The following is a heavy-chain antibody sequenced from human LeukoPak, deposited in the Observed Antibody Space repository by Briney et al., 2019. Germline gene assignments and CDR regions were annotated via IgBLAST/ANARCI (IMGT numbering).Heavy chain of an antibody. CDR2: IYYSGST. Sequence: SETLSLTCTVSGGSISSYFWSWIRQPPGKGLEWIGYIYYSGSTNYNPSLKSRVTISVDTSKNQFSLKLSSVTAADTAVYYCARATVVTAVFDYWGQGTLVTVSS. V-gene: IGHV4-59*01. D-gene: IGHD4-23*01. J-gene: IGHJ4*02. CDR3: ARATVVTAVFDY. CDR1: GGSISSYF.